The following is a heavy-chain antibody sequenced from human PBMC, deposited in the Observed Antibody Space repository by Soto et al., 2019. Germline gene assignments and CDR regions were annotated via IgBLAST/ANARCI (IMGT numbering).Heavy chain of an antibody. CDR1: GFIFSPYG. V-gene: IGHV3-33*01. CDR3: ARAPRMAPFDI. J-gene: IGHJ3*02. CDR2: IRNDVSDK. Sequence: GGSLRLSCAASGFIFSPYGIHWVLQAPGKGLEWVALIRNDVSDKYYAESVTGRFTISRDNSKNTVYLQMNSLRAEDTALYFCARAPRMAPFDIWGQGTMVTVSS.